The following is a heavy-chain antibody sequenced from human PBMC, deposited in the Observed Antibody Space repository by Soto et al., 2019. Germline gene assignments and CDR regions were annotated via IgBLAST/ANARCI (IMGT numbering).Heavy chain of an antibody. D-gene: IGHD6-19*01. CDR1: GGTFSSYT. CDR2: IIPILSIA. J-gene: IGHJ4*02. V-gene: IGHV1-69*02. Sequence: QVQLVQSGAEVKKPGSSVKVSCKASGGTFSSYTISWVRQAPGQGLEWMGRIIPILSIANYAQKFQGRVTITADKSTSTAYMELSSLRSDDTAVYYCERAQVAVASNVDYWGQGTLVTVSS. CDR3: ERAQVAVASNVDY.